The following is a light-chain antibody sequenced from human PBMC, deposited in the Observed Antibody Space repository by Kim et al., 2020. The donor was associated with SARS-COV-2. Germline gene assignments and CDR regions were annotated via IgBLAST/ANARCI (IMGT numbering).Light chain of an antibody. CDR1: SSDISVYDC. CDR2: DVS. J-gene: IGLJ2*01. CDR3: SSFTTSNTLV. V-gene: IGLV2-14*04. Sequence: GQSITISYTGNSSDISVYDCVSWYQQHPGEAPKLIIHDVSQRPSGVSSRFSGSKSGNTASLTIFGLQAEDEADYYCSSFTTSNTLVFGGGTQLTVL.